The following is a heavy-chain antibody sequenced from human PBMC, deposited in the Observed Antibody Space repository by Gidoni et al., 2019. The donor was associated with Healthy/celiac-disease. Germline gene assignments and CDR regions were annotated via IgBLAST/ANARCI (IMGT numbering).Heavy chain of an antibody. CDR2: ISSSSSYI. Sequence: EVQLVESGGGLVKPGGSLRPSCAASGFTFSSYSMNWVRQAPGKGLEWVSSISSSSSYIYYADSVKGRFTISRDNAKNSLYLQMNSLRAEDTAVYYCASLKYCTNGVCYQFFDYWGQGTLVTVSS. CDR3: ASLKYCTNGVCYQFFDY. D-gene: IGHD2-8*01. J-gene: IGHJ4*02. V-gene: IGHV3-21*01. CDR1: GFTFSSYS.